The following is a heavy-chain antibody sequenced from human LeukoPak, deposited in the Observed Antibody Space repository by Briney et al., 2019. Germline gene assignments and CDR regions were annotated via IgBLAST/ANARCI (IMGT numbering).Heavy chain of an antibody. CDR3: ALNWNCDS. Sequence: GGSLRLSCAASGFTVSSNYMSWVRQAPGKGLEWVANIKQDGSEKYYVDSVKGRFTISRDNAKNTLYLQMNSLRAEDTAIYYCALNWNCDSWGQGTLVTVSS. J-gene: IGHJ5*01. CDR1: GFTVSSNY. CDR2: IKQDGSEK. V-gene: IGHV3-7*03. D-gene: IGHD1-7*01.